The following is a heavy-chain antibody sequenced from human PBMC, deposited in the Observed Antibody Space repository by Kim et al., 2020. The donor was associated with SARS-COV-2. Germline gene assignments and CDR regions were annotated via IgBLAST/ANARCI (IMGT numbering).Heavy chain of an antibody. V-gene: IGHV2-5*02. Sequence: SGPTLVNPTQTLALTCTFSGFSLSTSGVGVGWIRQPPGKALEWLALIYWDDDKRYSPSLKSRLTITKDTSKNQVVLIMTNMDPVDTATYYCAHMNVLRFLGCNYYYMVVWGKGTTVTVSS. D-gene: IGHD3-3*01. J-gene: IGHJ6*03. CDR1: GFSLSTSGVG. CDR2: IYWDDDK. CDR3: AHMNVLRFLGCNYYYMVV.